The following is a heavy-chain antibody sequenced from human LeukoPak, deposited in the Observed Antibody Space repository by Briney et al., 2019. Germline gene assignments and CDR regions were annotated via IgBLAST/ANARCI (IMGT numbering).Heavy chain of an antibody. CDR1: SGSISSYY. V-gene: IGHV4-59*01. D-gene: IGHD3-3*01. Sequence: SDTLSLTCTASSGSISSYYWSWIRQPPGKGLEWIGYIYYSGSSNYNPSLKSRVTMSVDMSKKEFSLRVSSVTAADTAVYYCARMEYYFDHWGRGTLVTVSS. CDR2: IYYSGSS. CDR3: ARMEYYFDH. J-gene: IGHJ4*02.